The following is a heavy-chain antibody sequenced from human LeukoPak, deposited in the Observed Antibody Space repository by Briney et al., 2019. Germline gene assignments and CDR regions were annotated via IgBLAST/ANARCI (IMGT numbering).Heavy chain of an antibody. CDR2: ISGSGGRT. D-gene: IGHD6-13*01. J-gene: IGHJ3*02. V-gene: IGHV3-23*01. CDR1: GFTFSSYA. CDR3: AKDAISAAARGDAFDI. Sequence: GGSLRLSCATSGFTFSSYAMSWVRQAPGKGLGWVSAISGSGGRTYYADSVKGRFTISRDISKNTLYLQMNSLRAEDTAVYYCAKDAISAAARGDAFDIWGQGTMVTVSS.